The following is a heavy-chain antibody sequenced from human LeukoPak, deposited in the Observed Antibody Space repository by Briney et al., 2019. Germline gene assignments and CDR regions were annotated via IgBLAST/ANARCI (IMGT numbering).Heavy chain of an antibody. D-gene: IGHD3-22*01. CDR3: AKPPSGYYYMYYFDY. Sequence: GGSLRLSCAASGFTFSSYAMSWVRQAPGKGLEWVSAISGSGGSTCYADSVKGRFTISRDNSKNTLYLQMNSLRAEDTAVYYCAKPPSGYYYMYYFDYWGQGTLVTVSS. CDR2: ISGSGGST. V-gene: IGHV3-23*01. J-gene: IGHJ4*02. CDR1: GFTFSSYA.